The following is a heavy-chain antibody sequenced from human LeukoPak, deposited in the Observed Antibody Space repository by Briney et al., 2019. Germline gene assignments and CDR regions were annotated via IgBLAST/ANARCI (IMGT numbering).Heavy chain of an antibody. V-gene: IGHV3-33*01. CDR1: GFTFSSYC. CDR3: ARDYAYGDYTFDY. D-gene: IGHD4-17*01. Sequence: PGGSLRLSCAASGFTFSSYCMHWVRQAPGKGLEWVAVIWYDGSNKYYADSVKGRFAISRDNSKNTLYLQMNSLRAEDTAVYYCARDYAYGDYTFDYWGQGTLVTVSS. J-gene: IGHJ4*02. CDR2: IWYDGSNK.